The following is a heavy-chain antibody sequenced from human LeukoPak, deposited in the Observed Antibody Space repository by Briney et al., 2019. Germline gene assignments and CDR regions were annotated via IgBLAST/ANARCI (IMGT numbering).Heavy chain of an antibody. V-gene: IGHV1-69*13. CDR1: GGTFNNFA. CDR2: IIPMSGTA. CDR3: ASPVKYYDTWSGYPPFDY. D-gene: IGHD3-3*01. J-gene: IGHJ4*02. Sequence: GASVKVSCKASGGTFNNFAISWVRQAPGQGLEWVGGIIPMSGTANYAQKFQGRVTITADESTSTAYMELSSLRSEDTAIHYCASPVKYYDTWSGYPPFDYWGQGTLVTVSS.